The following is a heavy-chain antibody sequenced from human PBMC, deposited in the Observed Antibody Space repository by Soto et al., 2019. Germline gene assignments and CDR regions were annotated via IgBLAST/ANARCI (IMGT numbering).Heavy chain of an antibody. D-gene: IGHD2-8*02. CDR2: IYHSGTI. CDR3: ASSKRPTVLVEY. V-gene: IGHV4-4*02. J-gene: IGHJ4*02. Sequence: QVQLQGSGPGLVKPSGTLSLTCAVSGDSINSSNWWSWVRHPPGKGLEWIGEIYHSGTINYNPSLKSRISISLDKSKNQFSLKLNSVTAADTAVYFCASSKRPTVLVEYWGQGALVTVSS. CDR1: GDSINSSNW.